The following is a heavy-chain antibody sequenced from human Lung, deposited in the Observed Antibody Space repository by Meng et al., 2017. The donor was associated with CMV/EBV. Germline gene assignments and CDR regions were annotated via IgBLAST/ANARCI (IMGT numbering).Heavy chain of an antibody. D-gene: IGHD4/OR15-4a*01. Sequence: LKISCAASGFTFSSYGMHWVRQAPGKGLEWVAVIWYDGSNKYYADSVKGRFTISRDNSKNTLYLQMNSLRAEDTAVYYCAKARRALAHWGQGTLVTVSS. CDR2: IWYDGSNK. V-gene: IGHV3-33*06. CDR1: GFTFSSYG. CDR3: AKARRALAH. J-gene: IGHJ4*02.